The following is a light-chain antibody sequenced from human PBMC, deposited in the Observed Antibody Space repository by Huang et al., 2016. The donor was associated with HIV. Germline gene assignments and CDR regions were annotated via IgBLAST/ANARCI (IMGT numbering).Light chain of an antibody. J-gene: IGKJ1*01. CDR2: AAS. CDR3: QKYNDVPRT. CDR1: QDIDAY. V-gene: IGKV1-27*01. Sequence: DIQMTQSPSSLSASIGDRITISCRASQDIDAYLAWYQNKPGKVPNLLIYAASTLQSGVPSRVSGSGSGTNFTLTIGSLQPEDVGSYYCQKYNDVPRTFGHGTKVEIK.